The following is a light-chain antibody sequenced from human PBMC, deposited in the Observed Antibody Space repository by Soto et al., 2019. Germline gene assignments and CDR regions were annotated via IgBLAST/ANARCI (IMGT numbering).Light chain of an antibody. Sequence: QSALTQPASVSGSPGQSITISCTGSSSDVGGYHYVSWYQQYPGEAPKLVISEVSNRPSGIPDRFSGSKSGTSVSLAITGLQAEDEADYYCQSYDNTLSGLVFGGGTKLTVL. J-gene: IGLJ2*01. CDR3: QSYDNTLSGLV. V-gene: IGLV2-14*01. CDR2: EVS. CDR1: SSDVGGYHY.